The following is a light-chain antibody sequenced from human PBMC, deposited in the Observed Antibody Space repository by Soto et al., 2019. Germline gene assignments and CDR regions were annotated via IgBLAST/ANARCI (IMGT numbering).Light chain of an antibody. CDR3: QQRSNWFRT. V-gene: IGKV3D-20*02. Sequence: ETVVTQSPGTLSLSPGEGATLSCRASQSVDSRYLAWYQQKPGQAPRLLIHGTSNRASGIPDRFSGSGSGTDFTLTISSLEPEDFAVYYCQQRSNWFRTFGGGTKVEIK. CDR1: QSVDSRY. CDR2: GTS. J-gene: IGKJ4*01.